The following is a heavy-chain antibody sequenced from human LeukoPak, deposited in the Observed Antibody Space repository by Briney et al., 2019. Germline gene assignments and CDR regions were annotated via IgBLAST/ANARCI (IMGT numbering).Heavy chain of an antibody. CDR3: ARDLARLPGDY. CDR2: INPNSGGT. J-gene: IGHJ4*02. V-gene: IGHV1-2*02. CDR1: GYTFTGYY. Sequence: GASVKVSCKASGYTFTGYYMNWVRQAPGQGLEWMGWINPNSGGTNYAQKFQGRVTTTRDTSISTAYMELSRLRSDDTAVYYCARDLARLPGDYWGQGTLVTVSS.